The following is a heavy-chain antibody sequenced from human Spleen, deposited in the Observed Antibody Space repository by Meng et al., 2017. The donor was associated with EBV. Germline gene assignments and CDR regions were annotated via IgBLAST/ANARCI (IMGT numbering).Heavy chain of an antibody. V-gene: IGHV2-5*02. D-gene: IGHD1-14*01. J-gene: IGHJ4*02. CDR1: GFSLSTPGVA. Sequence: QITLKESGPTLVKPXXTLTLTCTFSGFSLSTPGVAVGWIRQPPGKALEWLALIYWDDDKRYSPSLKSRLTITKDTSKNQVVLTVTNLDPVDTATYYCAYGIGEPLFDYGGQGTLVTVSS. CDR3: AYGIGEPLFDY. CDR2: IYWDDDK.